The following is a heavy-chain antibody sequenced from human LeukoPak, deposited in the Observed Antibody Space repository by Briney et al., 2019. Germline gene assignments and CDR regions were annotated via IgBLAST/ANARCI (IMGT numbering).Heavy chain of an antibody. J-gene: IGHJ4*02. CDR2: ISSSSSYI. CDR1: GFTFSSYS. D-gene: IGHD6-13*01. CDR3: AKEEKRYNIAAAGTVDY. V-gene: IGHV3-21*01. Sequence: PGGSLRLSCAASGFTFSSYSMNWVRQAPGRGLEWVPSISSSSSYIYYADSVKGRFTISRDNAKNSLYLQMNSLRAEDTAVYYCAKEEKRYNIAAAGTVDYWGQGTLVTVSS.